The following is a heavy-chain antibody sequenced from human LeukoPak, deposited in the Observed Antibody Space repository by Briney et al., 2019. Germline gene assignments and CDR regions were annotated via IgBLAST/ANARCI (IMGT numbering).Heavy chain of an antibody. J-gene: IGHJ5*01. CDR1: GFTFSSYV. Sequence: GGSLRLSCAASGFTFSSYVMHWVRQAPGKGLEWVAVISYDGSNKYYADSVKGRFTISRDNSKNTLYLQMNSLRAEDTAVYYCAKDDYGGHYGDSWGQGTLVTVSS. V-gene: IGHV3-30-3*01. CDR3: AKDDYGGHYGDS. D-gene: IGHD4-23*01. CDR2: ISYDGSNK.